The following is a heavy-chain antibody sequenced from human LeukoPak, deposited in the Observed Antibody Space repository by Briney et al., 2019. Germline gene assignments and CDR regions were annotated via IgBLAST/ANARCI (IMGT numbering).Heavy chain of an antibody. V-gene: IGHV1-8*01. CDR2: MNPNSGNT. J-gene: IGHJ3*02. D-gene: IGHD6-13*01. Sequence: ASVKVSCKASGYTFTSYDINWVRQATGQGLEWMGWMNPNSGNTGYEQTFKGRVPMPRNTSISTAYMELSSMSSEDTAVYYCAIGQQLVRGAFDIWGKGTMVTVSS. CDR1: GYTFTSYD. CDR3: AIGQQLVRGAFDI.